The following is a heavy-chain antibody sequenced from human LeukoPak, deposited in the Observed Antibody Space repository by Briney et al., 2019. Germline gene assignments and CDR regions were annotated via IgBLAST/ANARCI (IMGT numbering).Heavy chain of an antibody. J-gene: IGHJ4*02. CDR1: GGSISTSSYY. D-gene: IGHD6-13*01. CDR3: ARRGSSWYPVDY. V-gene: IGHV4-39*01. Sequence: SETLSLTCTVSGGSISTSSYYWGWIRQPPGKGLEWIGSIYYSGSTYYNPSLKSRVTISVDTSKNQFSLNLTSVTAADTAVYYCARRGSSWYPVDYWGRGTLVTVSS. CDR2: IYYSGST.